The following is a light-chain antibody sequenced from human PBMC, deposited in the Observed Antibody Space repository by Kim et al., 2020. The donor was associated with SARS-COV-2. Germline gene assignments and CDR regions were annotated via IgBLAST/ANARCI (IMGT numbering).Light chain of an antibody. V-gene: IGLV2-14*04. Sequence: GQSITIPCTGTSSDVGDYNYVSSYQQHPGEAPKLMIYDVSKRPSGVSNRFSGSKSGNTASLTISGLQAEDEADYYCSSYTSSSTWVFGGGTKLTVL. CDR3: SSYTSSSTWV. J-gene: IGLJ3*02. CDR2: DVS. CDR1: SSDVGDYNY.